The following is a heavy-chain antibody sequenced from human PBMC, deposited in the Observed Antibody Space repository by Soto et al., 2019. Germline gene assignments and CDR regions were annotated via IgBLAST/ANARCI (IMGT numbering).Heavy chain of an antibody. V-gene: IGHV4-39*01. D-gene: IGHD3-9*01. CDR3: ARLDYDTLTGYYLRGVHYGMDV. CDR1: GGSISSSSYY. Sequence: PSETLSLTCTVSGGSISSSSYYWGWIRQPPGKGLEWIGSIYYSGSTYYNPSLKSRVTISVDTSKNQFSLKLSSVTAADTAVYYCARLDYDTLTGYYLRGVHYGMDVWGQGTTATVSS. J-gene: IGHJ6*02. CDR2: IYYSGST.